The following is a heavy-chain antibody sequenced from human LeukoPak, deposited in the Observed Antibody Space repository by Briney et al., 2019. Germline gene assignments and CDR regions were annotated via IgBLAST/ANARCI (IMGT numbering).Heavy chain of an antibody. CDR3: ASRSGHYYYGMDV. CDR2: ISNSGSAK. J-gene: IGHJ6*02. CDR1: RFSFSNHS. V-gene: IGHV3-48*01. D-gene: IGHD2-15*01. Sequence: GGSLRLSYAASRFSFSNHSMNWVRQAPGKGLEWVSYISNSGSAKYYAASVKGRFTISRDNGKNSLYLQMNSLRAEDTAVYYCASRSGHYYYGMDVWGQGTTVTVSS.